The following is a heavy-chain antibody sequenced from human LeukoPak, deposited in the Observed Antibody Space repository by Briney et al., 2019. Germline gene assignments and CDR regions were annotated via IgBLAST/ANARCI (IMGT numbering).Heavy chain of an antibody. CDR3: ASSVVGDIVATRDWYFDL. D-gene: IGHD5-12*01. V-gene: IGHV3-30*02. J-gene: IGHJ2*01. Sequence: GGSLRLSCAASGFTFSSYGMHWVRQAPGKGLEWVAFIRYDGSNKYYADSVKGRFTISRDNSKNTLYLQMNSLRAEDTAVYYCASSVVGDIVATRDWYFDLWGRGTLVTVSS. CDR2: IRYDGSNK. CDR1: GFTFSSYG.